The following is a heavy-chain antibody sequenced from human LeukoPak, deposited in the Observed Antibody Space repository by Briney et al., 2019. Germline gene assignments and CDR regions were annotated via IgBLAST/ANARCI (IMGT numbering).Heavy chain of an antibody. V-gene: IGHV4-34*01. CDR1: GGSFSGYY. CDR3: ARGGLIPYYFDY. CDR2: INHSGST. J-gene: IGHJ4*02. Sequence: PSETLSLTCAVYGGSFSGYYWSWIRQPPGKGLEWIGEINHSGSTNYNPSLKSRVTISVDTSKNQFSLKLNSVTAADTAVYYCARGGLIPYYFDYWGQGTLVTVSS.